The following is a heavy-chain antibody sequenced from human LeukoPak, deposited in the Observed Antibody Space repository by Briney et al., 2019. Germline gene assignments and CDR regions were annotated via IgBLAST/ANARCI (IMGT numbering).Heavy chain of an antibody. CDR1: GITFSSYG. Sequence: GRSLRLSCAASGITFSSYGMHWVRQAPGKGLEWVAVIWHDGSDKYYVDSVKGRFTISRDNSKNTLYLQMNSLRAEDTAFYYCARESRDAFDIWGQGTMVTVSS. CDR3: ARESRDAFDI. V-gene: IGHV3-33*01. CDR2: IWHDGSDK. J-gene: IGHJ3*02.